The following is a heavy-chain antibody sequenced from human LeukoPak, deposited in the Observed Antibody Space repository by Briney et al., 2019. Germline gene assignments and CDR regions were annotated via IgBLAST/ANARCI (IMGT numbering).Heavy chain of an antibody. CDR1: GGSISSHY. Sequence: SETLSLTCSVSGGSISSHYWTWIRQPPGKGLEWIGYIHNSGSINYNPSLKSQVTISVDTSRNQFSLKLTSVTAADTAVYYCARWLYSSSWSRCFDPWGQGTLVTVSS. V-gene: IGHV4-59*11. CDR2: IHNSGSI. CDR3: ARWLYSSSWSRCFDP. J-gene: IGHJ5*02. D-gene: IGHD6-13*01.